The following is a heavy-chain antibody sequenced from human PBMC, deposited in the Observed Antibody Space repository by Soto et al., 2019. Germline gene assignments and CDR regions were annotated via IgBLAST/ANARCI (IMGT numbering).Heavy chain of an antibody. V-gene: IGHV1-18*04. CDR1: GYTFTSYG. J-gene: IGHJ6*02. CDR2: ISAYNGNT. Sequence: ASVKVSCKASGYTFTSYGISWVRQAPGQGLEWMGWISAYNGNTNYEQKLQGRVTMTTDTSTSTAYMELRSLRSDDTAVYYCARGVMVRGVMTYYYGMDVWGQGTTVTVSS. D-gene: IGHD3-10*01. CDR3: ARGVMVRGVMTYYYGMDV.